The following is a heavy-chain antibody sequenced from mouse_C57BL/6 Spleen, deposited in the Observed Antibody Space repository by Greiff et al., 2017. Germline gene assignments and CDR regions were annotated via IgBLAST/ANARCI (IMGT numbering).Heavy chain of an antibody. V-gene: IGHV1-82*01. CDR1: GYAFSSSW. Sequence: QVQLQQSGPELVKPGASVKISCKASGYAFSSSWMNWVKQRPGKGLEWIGRIYPGDGDTNYNGKFKGKATLTADKSSSTAYMQLSSLTSEDSAVYFCASGYGNYLAWFAYWGQGTLVTVSA. CDR2: IYPGDGDT. J-gene: IGHJ3*01. CDR3: ASGYGNYLAWFAY. D-gene: IGHD2-1*01.